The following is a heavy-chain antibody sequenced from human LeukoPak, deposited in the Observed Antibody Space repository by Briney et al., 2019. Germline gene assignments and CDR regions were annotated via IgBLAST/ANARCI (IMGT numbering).Heavy chain of an antibody. Sequence: GGSLRLSCAASRFTFSSYAMSWVRQAPGKGLEWVSAISGSGGSTYYADSVKGRFTISRDNSKNTLYLQMNSLRAEDTAVYYCAKDRDSGSYPRPLDYWGQGTLVTVSS. CDR1: RFTFSSYA. CDR3: AKDRDSGSYPRPLDY. J-gene: IGHJ4*02. D-gene: IGHD1-26*01. V-gene: IGHV3-23*01. CDR2: ISGSGGST.